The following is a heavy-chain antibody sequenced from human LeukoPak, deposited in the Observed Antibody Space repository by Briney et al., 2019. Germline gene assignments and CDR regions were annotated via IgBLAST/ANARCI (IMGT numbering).Heavy chain of an antibody. CDR3: ASARDGYLDY. V-gene: IGHV3-53*01. D-gene: IGHD5-24*01. J-gene: IGHJ4*02. CDR1: GFTVSSNY. Sequence: GGSLRLSCAASGFTVSSNYMSWVRQAPGKGLEWVSVIYSGGNTYYADSVKGRFTISRDNSKNTLYLQMNSLRAEDTAVYYCASARDGYLDYWGQGTLVTVSS. CDR2: IYSGGNT.